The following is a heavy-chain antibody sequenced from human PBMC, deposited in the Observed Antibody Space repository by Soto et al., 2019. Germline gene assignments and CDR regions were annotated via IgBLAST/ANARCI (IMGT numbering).Heavy chain of an antibody. CDR1: GGTFSSYA. Sequence: SVKVSCKASGGTFSSYAISWVRQAPGQGLEWMGGIIPSVGSASYAQKFQGRVTMTRDTSTSTVYMELSSLRSEDTAVYYCARDWYYDYIWGSYRLTPPSLYFDYWGQGTLVTVSS. CDR3: ARDWYYDYIWGSYRLTPPSLYFDY. V-gene: IGHV1-69*10. J-gene: IGHJ4*02. CDR2: IIPSVGSA. D-gene: IGHD3-16*02.